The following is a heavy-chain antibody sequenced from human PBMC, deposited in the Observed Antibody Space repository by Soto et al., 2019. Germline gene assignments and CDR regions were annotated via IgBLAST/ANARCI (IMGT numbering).Heavy chain of an antibody. J-gene: IGHJ4*02. V-gene: IGHV3-7*03. CDR3: AKAPGATIRHFDY. D-gene: IGHD5-12*01. Sequence: PGGSLRLSCAASGLTFSNCWMSWVRQAPGKGLEWEANIKQDGSEKYYVHSLKGRFTISRDDAKNSLYLQINSLRAEDTAVYYCAKAPGATIRHFDYWGQGTLVTVSS. CDR1: GLTFSNCW. CDR2: IKQDGSEK.